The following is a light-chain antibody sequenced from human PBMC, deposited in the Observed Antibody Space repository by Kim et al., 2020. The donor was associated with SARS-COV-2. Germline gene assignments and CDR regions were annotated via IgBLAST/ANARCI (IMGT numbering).Light chain of an antibody. CDR3: QVWDSSSDHLV. CDR1: TIRSRS. CDR2: YDS. Sequence: APGKTATITCGLSTIRSRSVHWYQKKPGLAPVLVIYYDSDRPSGIPARFSGANSGDTATLTISRVEAGDEADFYCQVWDSSSDHLVFGGGTQLTIL. V-gene: IGLV3-21*04. J-gene: IGLJ3*02.